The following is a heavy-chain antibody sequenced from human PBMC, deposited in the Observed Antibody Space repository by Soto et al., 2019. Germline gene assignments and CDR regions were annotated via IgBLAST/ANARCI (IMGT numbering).Heavy chain of an antibody. J-gene: IGHJ6*02. D-gene: IGHD3-10*01. CDR1: GITFSSYE. Sequence: GGSLRLSCAASGITFSSYEMNWVRQAPGKGLEWVSYISSSGSTIYYADAVKGRFTISRDNAKSSLYLQMNGLRAEDTAVYYCARGGAVVRGAARSYYYYGMDVWGQGTTVTVSS. CDR3: ARGGAVVRGAARSYYYYGMDV. V-gene: IGHV3-48*03. CDR2: ISSSGSTI.